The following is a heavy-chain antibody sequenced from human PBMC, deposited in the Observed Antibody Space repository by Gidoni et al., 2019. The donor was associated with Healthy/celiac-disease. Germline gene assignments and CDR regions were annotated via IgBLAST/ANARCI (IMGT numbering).Heavy chain of an antibody. V-gene: IGHV4-30-4*01. CDR3: ASRNNYDILTGRAGGDY. D-gene: IGHD3-9*01. CDR1: GGSISSGDYY. CDR2: IYYSGST. J-gene: IGHJ4*02. Sequence: QVQLQESGPGLVKPSQTLSLTCTVPGGSISSGDYYWSWLRQPPGKGLEWIGYIYYSGSTYYNPSLKSRVTISVDTSKNQFSLKLSSVTAADTAVYYCASRNNYDILTGRAGGDYWGQGTLVTVSS.